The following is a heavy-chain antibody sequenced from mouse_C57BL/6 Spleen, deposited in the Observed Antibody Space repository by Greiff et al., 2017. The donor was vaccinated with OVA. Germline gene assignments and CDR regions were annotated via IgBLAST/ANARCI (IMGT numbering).Heavy chain of an antibody. CDR3: ARYYYDYYGYFDY. V-gene: IGHV1-63*01. Sequence: QVQLQQSGAELVRPGTSVKMSCKASGYTFTNYWIGWAKQRPGHGLEWIGDIYPGGGYTNYNEQFKGKATLTADKSSSTAYMQFSSLTSEDSAIYYCARYYYDYYGYFDYWGQGTTLTVSS. CDR2: IYPGGGYT. D-gene: IGHD2-4*01. CDR1: GYTFTNYW. J-gene: IGHJ2*01.